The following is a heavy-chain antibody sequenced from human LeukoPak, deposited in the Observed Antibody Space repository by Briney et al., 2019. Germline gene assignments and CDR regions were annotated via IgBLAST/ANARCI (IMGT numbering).Heavy chain of an antibody. CDR3: ARLDGPEDCSSTSCRL. CDR1: GYGFTSYW. V-gene: IGHV5-10-1*01. J-gene: IGHJ4*02. CDR2: IDPSDSYT. D-gene: IGHD2-2*01. Sequence: GESLRISCKGSGYGFTSYWISWVRQMPGKGLEWMGRIDPSDSYTNYSPSFQGHVTISADKSISTAYLQWSSLKASDTAMYYCARLDGPEDCSSTSCRLWGQGTLVTVSS.